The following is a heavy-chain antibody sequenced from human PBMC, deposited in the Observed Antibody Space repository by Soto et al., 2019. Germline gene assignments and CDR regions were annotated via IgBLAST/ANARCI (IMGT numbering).Heavy chain of an antibody. CDR1: GYTFSDYG. Sequence: QVQLVQSGGEVKMPGASVKVSCKASGYTFSDYGMSWVRQAPGQGLEWMGWISAYNGDTNYAQKFQGRVTMTTDTSTNTAYLELRSRRSDDTAVDSCAIGSYGDYKFWGQGTLVTVSS. V-gene: IGHV1-18*01. J-gene: IGHJ4*02. D-gene: IGHD4-17*01. CDR3: AIGSYGDYKF. CDR2: ISAYNGDT.